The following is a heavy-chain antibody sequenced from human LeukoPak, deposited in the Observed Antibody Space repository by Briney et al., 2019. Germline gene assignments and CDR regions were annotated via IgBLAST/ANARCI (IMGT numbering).Heavy chain of an antibody. V-gene: IGHV3-15*01. CDR2: IKRKTDGGTT. Sequence: GGSLRLSCAASGFTFSNAWMSWVRQAPGKGLEWVGRIKRKTDGGTTDYAAAVKGRFTISRDDSKNTLYLQMNSLKTEDTAVYYCTTVTDYWGQGTLVTVSS. J-gene: IGHJ4*02. CDR3: TTVTDY. CDR1: GFTFSNAW.